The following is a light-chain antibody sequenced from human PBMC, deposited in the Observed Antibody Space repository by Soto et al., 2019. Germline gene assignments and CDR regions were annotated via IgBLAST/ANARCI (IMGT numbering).Light chain of an antibody. CDR1: QTVRNNY. CDR3: QQDRDFPQT. CDR2: NSS. Sequence: EIVLTQSPGTLSLSPGERATLSCRASQTVRNNYLAWYQQKPDQAPRLLIYNSSTRPTGIPDRFSGSGSGTDVTLTISRLEPEDFALYVCQQDRDFPQTFGQGTRVEIK. J-gene: IGKJ1*01. V-gene: IGKV3-20*01.